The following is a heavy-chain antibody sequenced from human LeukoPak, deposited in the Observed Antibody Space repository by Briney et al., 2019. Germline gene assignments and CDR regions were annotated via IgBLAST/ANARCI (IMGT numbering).Heavy chain of an antibody. V-gene: IGHV3-48*01. CDR1: GFTFSTYT. Sequence: PGGALRLCCAASGFTFSTYTRNWVRRARGRGVGLVSYISGSRGIRDCADSVGCRFTISRDNAKNSLYLQMNSLRAEDTAVYYCARGSTYYESSGRVPFDYWGQGTLVTVSS. J-gene: IGHJ4*02. CDR3: ARGSTYYESSGRVPFDY. CDR2: ISGSRGIR. D-gene: IGHD3-22*01.